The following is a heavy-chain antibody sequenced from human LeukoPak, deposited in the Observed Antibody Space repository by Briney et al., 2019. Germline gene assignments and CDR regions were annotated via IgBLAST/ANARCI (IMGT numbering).Heavy chain of an antibody. Sequence: GRSLRLSCAAPKFTFSHYGMHWVRQAPGKGLEWVAVIWNDGSSQYYADSVKGRFTVSRDNSQKTLYLQMNSLRPEDTAVYYCAKDAERGFDYSNSLEKWGQGTLVTVSS. J-gene: IGHJ4*02. V-gene: IGHV3-33*06. CDR1: KFTFSHYG. D-gene: IGHD4-11*01. CDR3: AKDAERGFDYSNSLEK. CDR2: IWNDGSSQ.